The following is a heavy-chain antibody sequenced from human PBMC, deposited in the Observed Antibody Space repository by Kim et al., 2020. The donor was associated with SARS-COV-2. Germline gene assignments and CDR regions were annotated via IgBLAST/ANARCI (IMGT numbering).Heavy chain of an antibody. Sequence: GGSLRLSCAASGFTFSSYGMHCVRQAPGKGLEWVAVISYDGSNKYYADSVKGRFTISRDNSKNTLYLQMNSLRAEDTAVYYCAKGRRYYYDSSGYYANYYYYYGMDVWGQGTTVTVSS. CDR1: GFTFSSYG. CDR2: ISYDGSNK. CDR3: AKGRRYYYDSSGYYANYYYYYGMDV. J-gene: IGHJ6*02. D-gene: IGHD3-22*01. V-gene: IGHV3-30*18.